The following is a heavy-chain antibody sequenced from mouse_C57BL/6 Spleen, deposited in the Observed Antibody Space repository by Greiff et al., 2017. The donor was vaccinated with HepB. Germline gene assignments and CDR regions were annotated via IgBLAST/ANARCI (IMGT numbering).Heavy chain of an antibody. D-gene: IGHD1-1*01. Sequence: QVQLQQSGAELARPGASVKMSCKASGYTFTSYTMHWVKQRPGQGLEWIGYINPSSGYTKYNQKFKDKATLTADKSSSTAYMQLSSLTSEDSAVYYCARERGITTVVATDYWGQGTTLTVSS. V-gene: IGHV1-4*01. J-gene: IGHJ2*01. CDR1: GYTFTSYT. CDR2: INPSSGYT. CDR3: ARERGITTVVATDY.